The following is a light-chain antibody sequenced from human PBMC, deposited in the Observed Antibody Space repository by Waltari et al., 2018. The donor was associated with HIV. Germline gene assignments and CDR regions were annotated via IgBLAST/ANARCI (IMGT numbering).Light chain of an antibody. V-gene: IGKV1-27*01. CDR2: GAS. J-gene: IGKJ5*01. Sequence: DIQMSQAPSSLSASLGDRVTITCRASRDIRNDLAWYQQQSGEVPKHLIYGASTLRSGVSSRFRGSGSGTEFTLTSNGLQAEDVASYYCQYYDSAPVAFGQGKRLE. CDR3: QYYDSAPVA. CDR1: RDIRND.